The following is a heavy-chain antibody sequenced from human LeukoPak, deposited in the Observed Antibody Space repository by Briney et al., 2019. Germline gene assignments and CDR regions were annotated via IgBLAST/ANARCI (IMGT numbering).Heavy chain of an antibody. J-gene: IGHJ4*02. D-gene: IGHD6-13*01. CDR2: VKQDGTEK. Sequence: PGGSLRLSCEASGFTFRDYWMTWVRQAPEKGLEWVANVKQDGTEKFYVDSVKGRFTISRDNGKNSLYLQMNSLRVEDTAIYYCARAGGTSWADYWGQGTLVTVSS. CDR3: ARAGGTSWADY. V-gene: IGHV3-7*01. CDR1: GFTFRDYW.